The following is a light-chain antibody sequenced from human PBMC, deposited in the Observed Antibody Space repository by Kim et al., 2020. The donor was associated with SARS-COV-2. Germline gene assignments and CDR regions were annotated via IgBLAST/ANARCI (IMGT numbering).Light chain of an antibody. Sequence: ASVAYRVTITFRASQNINKYLNWYQQKPGKAPKLLIYAASNLQSGFPSRFSGSVSVTDFTLTINSLQLEDFASYYCQQSDSSRFTFGPGTKVDIK. V-gene: IGKV1-39*01. CDR1: QNINKY. J-gene: IGKJ3*01. CDR2: AAS. CDR3: QQSDSSRFT.